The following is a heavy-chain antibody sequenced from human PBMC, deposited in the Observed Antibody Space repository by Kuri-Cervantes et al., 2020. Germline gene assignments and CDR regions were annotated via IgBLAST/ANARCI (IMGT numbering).Heavy chain of an antibody. Sequence: GSLRLSCTVSGDSVSSGSYYWSWIRQPPGKALEWIGCMHCGGTTNYNPSLKSRVTISSDSSTNHFSLTLTSVTVADTAIYYCVTIVASGTTWGQGTLVTVSS. CDR3: VTIVASGTT. CDR2: MHCGGTT. CDR1: GDSVSSGSYY. J-gene: IGHJ4*02. D-gene: IGHD6-13*01. V-gene: IGHV4-61*03.